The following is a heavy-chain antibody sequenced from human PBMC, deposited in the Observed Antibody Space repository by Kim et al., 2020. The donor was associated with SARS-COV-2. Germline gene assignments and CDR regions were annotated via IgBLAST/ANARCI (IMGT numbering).Heavy chain of an antibody. Sequence: ASVKVSCKASGFTFTGYYIHWVRQAPGQGLEWMGRINSNSGVADYEQSFQGRVTITRDTSISTTYMEVSSLTSDDTAVYYCASRPSAISWPLLDYWGQGTLVTVSS. CDR3: ASRPSAISWPLLDY. D-gene: IGHD6-13*01. J-gene: IGHJ4*02. V-gene: IGHV1-2*06. CDR2: INSNSGVA. CDR1: GFTFTGYY.